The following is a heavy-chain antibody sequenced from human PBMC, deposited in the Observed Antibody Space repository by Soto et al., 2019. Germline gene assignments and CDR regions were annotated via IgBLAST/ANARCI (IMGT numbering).Heavy chain of an antibody. CDR2: SSGSGGST. Sequence: GGSLTLSCAASGFTFSIYAMNWVRQAPGKGLEWVSISSGSGGSTYYADSVNGRFTISRDNSKNALYLQMNSLRAEDTPVYYCAKHGDCSSTSCYFDYWAQGTLVTVSS. CDR1: GFTFSIYA. CDR3: AKHGDCSSTSCYFDY. D-gene: IGHD2-2*01. V-gene: IGHV3-23*01. J-gene: IGHJ4*02.